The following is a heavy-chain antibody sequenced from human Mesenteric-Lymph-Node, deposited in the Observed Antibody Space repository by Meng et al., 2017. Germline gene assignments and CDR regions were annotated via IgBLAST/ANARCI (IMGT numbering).Heavy chain of an antibody. CDR1: GFTFSSYA. V-gene: IGHV3-7*01. D-gene: IGHD3-22*01. CDR2: IKQDGSEK. J-gene: IGHJ6*02. CDR3: ARYPNYYDSSGYYSAEEYYYYYYGMDV. Sequence: GGSLRLSCAASGFTFSSYAMSWVRQAPGKGLEWVANIKQDGSEKYYVDSVKGRFTISRDNAKNSLYLQMNSLRAEDTAVYYCARYPNYYDSSGYYSAEEYYYYYYGMDVWGQGTTVTVSS.